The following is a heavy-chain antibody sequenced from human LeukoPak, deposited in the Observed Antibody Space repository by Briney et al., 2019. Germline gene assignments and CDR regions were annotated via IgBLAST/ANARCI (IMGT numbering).Heavy chain of an antibody. CDR2: INPNSGGT. J-gene: IGHJ4*02. V-gene: IGHV1-2*02. Sequence: GASMKVSCKASGYTFTGYYMHWVRQAPGQGLEWMGWINPNSGGTNYAQKFQGRVTMTRDTSISTAYMELSRLRSDDTAVYYCAREGSITGTESFDYWGQGTLVTVSS. CDR1: GYTFTGYY. CDR3: AREGSITGTESFDY. D-gene: IGHD1/OR15-1a*01.